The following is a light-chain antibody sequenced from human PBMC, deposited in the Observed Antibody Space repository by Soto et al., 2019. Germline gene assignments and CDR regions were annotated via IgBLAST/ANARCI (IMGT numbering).Light chain of an antibody. Sequence: EIVMTQSPATLSVSPGERPTLSCRTSKSGDSKLAWYQQKPGQGPRLLIYGASSRATGIPARFSGSGSGTEFTLTISSLQSEDFAVYYCQHYSTWLWTFGQGTKVEIK. V-gene: IGKV3-15*01. CDR2: GAS. CDR3: QHYSTWLWT. CDR1: KSGDSK. J-gene: IGKJ1*01.